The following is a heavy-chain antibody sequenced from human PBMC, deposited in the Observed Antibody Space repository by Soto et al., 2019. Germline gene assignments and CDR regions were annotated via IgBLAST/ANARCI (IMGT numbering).Heavy chain of an antibody. CDR3: ARDLAVGLVDY. J-gene: IGHJ4*02. V-gene: IGHV1-18*01. CDR1: GYTFTSYG. CDR2: ISAYNGNT. Sequence: QVQLVQSGAEVKKPGASVKVSCKASGYTFTSYGISWVRQAPGQGLEWMGWISAYNGNTKSAQKLQGRVTMTTDTTTSTAYMEPRSLRSDDTAAYYCARDLAVGLVDYWGQGTLVTVSS. D-gene: IGHD6-19*01.